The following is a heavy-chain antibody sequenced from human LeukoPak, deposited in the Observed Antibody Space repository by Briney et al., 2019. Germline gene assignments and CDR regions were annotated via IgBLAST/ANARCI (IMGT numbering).Heavy chain of an antibody. CDR3: ARGRDFWSGYYYYMDV. V-gene: IGHV1-3*03. Sequence: ASVKVSCKASGYTFTSYAMHWVRQAPGQRLEWMGWINAGNGNTKYSQESQGRVTITRDTSASTAYMELRSLRSEDMAVYDCARGRDFWSGYYYYMDVWGKGTTVTVSS. CDR1: GYTFTSYA. CDR2: INAGNGNT. D-gene: IGHD3-3*01. J-gene: IGHJ6*03.